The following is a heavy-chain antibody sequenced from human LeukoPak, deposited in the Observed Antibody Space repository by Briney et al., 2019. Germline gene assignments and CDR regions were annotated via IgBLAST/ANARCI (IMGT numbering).Heavy chain of an antibody. J-gene: IGHJ4*02. CDR3: ARGIEYSSSSDFTHFDY. D-gene: IGHD6-6*01. V-gene: IGHV1-69*13. CDR2: IIPIFGTA. Sequence: GASVKVSCKASGGTFSSYAISWVRQAPGQGLEWMGGIIPIFGTANYAQKFQGRVTITADESTSTAYMELSSLRSEDTAVYYCARGIEYSSSSDFTHFDYWGRGTLVTVSS. CDR1: GGTFSSYA.